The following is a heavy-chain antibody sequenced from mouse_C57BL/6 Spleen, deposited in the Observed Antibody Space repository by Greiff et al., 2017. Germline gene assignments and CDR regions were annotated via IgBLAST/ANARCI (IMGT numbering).Heavy chain of an antibody. J-gene: IGHJ2*01. D-gene: IGHD2-2*01. CDR1: GYTFTSYW. V-gene: IGHV1-55*01. CDR2: IYPGSGST. Sequence: VQLQQPGAELVKPGASVKMSCKASGYTFTSYWITWVKQRPGQGLEWIGDIYPGSGSTNYNEKFKSKATLTVDTSPSTAHMQLSSLTSEDSAVYSCARWLEGYWGQGTPPTVSP. CDR3: ARWLEGY.